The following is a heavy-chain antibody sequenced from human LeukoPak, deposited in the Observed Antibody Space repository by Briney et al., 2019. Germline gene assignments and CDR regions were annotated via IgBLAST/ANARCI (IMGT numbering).Heavy chain of an antibody. CDR1: GFTFGSYG. CDR2: IWYDGSNK. Sequence: GGSLRLSCAASGFTFGSYGMHWVRQAPGKGLEWVAVIWYDGSNKCYADSVKGRFTISRDNSKNTLYLQMNSLRAEDTAVYYCAGDYGEYYYGMDVWGQGTTVTVSS. V-gene: IGHV3-33*03. J-gene: IGHJ6*02. CDR3: AGDYGEYYYGMDV. D-gene: IGHD4-17*01.